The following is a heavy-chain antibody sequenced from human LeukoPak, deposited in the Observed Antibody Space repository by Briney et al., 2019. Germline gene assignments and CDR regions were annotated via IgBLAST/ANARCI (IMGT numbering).Heavy chain of an antibody. Sequence: SVKVSCKASGGTFSSYAISWVRQAPGQGLEWMGGIIPIFGTANYAQKFQGRVTITADKSASTAYMELGSLRSEDTAVYYCARPDSAVGLTGNSSYYPMDVWGKGPRVTAS. CDR1: GGTFSSYA. V-gene: IGHV1-69*06. D-gene: IGHD1-14*01. CDR2: IIPIFGTA. CDR3: ARPDSAVGLTGNSSYYPMDV. J-gene: IGHJ6*03.